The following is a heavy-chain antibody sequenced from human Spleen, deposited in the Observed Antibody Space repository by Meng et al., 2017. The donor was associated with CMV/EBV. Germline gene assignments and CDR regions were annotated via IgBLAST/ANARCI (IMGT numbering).Heavy chain of an antibody. D-gene: IGHD3-9*01. J-gene: IGHJ4*02. CDR2: MNPNSGNT. V-gene: IGHV1-8*01. Sequence: VKVSCKASGYTFTSYDINWVRQATGQGLEWMGWMNPNSGNTGYAQKFQGRVTMTRNTSISTAYMELSSLRSEDTAVYYCARGPRKDLYYDILTGDFDYWGQGTLVTVSS. CDR1: GYTFTSYD. CDR3: ARGPRKDLYYDILTGDFDY.